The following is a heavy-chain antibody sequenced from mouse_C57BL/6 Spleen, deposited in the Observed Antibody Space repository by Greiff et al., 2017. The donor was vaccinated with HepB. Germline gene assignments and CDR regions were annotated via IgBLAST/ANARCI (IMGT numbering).Heavy chain of an antibody. D-gene: IGHD2-3*01. Sequence: VKVVESGPGLVAPSQSLSITCTVSGFSLNSYAISWVRQPPGKGLEWLGVIWTGGGTNSNSALKSKLSISKDNSKRQVFLKMNSLQTDDTARYYCARKFFDGYYDYWGQGTTLTVSS. V-gene: IGHV2-9-1*01. CDR3: ARKFFDGYYDY. J-gene: IGHJ2*01. CDR1: GFSLNSYA. CDR2: IWTGGGT.